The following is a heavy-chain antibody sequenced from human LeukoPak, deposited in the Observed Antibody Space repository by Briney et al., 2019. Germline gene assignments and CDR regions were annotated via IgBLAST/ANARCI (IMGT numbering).Heavy chain of an antibody. CDR1: GYTFTSYA. CDR3: ARVRGLWFGELSWYFDY. J-gene: IGHJ4*02. Sequence: ASVKVSCKASGYTFTSYAMNWVRQAPGQGLEWMGWINTNTGNPTYAQGFTGRFVFSLDTSVSTAYLQNSSLKAEDTAVYYCARVRGLWFGELSWYFDYWGQGTLVTVSS. D-gene: IGHD3-10*01. CDR2: INTNTGNP. V-gene: IGHV7-4-1*02.